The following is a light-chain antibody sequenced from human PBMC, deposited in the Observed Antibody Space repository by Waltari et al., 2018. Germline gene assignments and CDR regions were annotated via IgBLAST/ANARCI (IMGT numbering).Light chain of an antibody. CDR3: SSYSGTNTRVI. Sequence: QSALTQPASVSGSPGQSISISCTGTSIDIGHYDYVSWYQQQPGKAPKMMIYDVSHRPSGVSNRFSGPKSGNTASLIISGLQSEDEGDYYCSSYSGTNTRVIFGGGTKLTVL. V-gene: IGLV2-14*03. CDR2: DVS. J-gene: IGLJ2*01. CDR1: SIDIGHYDY.